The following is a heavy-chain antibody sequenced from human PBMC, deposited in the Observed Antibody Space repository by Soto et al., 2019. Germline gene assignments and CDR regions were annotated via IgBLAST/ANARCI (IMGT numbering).Heavy chain of an antibody. J-gene: IGHJ6*02. CDR1: GFTFSSYW. CDR3: ARDSARGFTYYYGSGSLYGMDV. Sequence: GGSLRLSCAASGFTFSSYWMHWVRQAPGKGLVWVSRINSDGSSTSYADSVKGRFTISRDNAKNTLYLQMNSLRAEDTAVYYCARDSARGFTYYYGSGSLYGMDVWGQGTTVTVSS. D-gene: IGHD3-10*01. V-gene: IGHV3-74*01. CDR2: INSDGSST.